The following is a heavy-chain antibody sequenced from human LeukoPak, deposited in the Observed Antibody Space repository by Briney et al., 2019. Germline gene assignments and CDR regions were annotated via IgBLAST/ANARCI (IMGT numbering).Heavy chain of an antibody. D-gene: IGHD3-10*02. Sequence: PGGSLRLSCAASGFTFSSYAMHWVRQAPGKGLEWVAVISYDGSNKYYADSVKGRFTISRDNSKNLLYLQMNSLGAEDTAVYYCAELGITMIGGVWGKGTTVTISS. CDR3: AELGITMIGGV. J-gene: IGHJ6*04. CDR2: ISYDGSNK. CDR1: GFTFSSYA. V-gene: IGHV3-30*04.